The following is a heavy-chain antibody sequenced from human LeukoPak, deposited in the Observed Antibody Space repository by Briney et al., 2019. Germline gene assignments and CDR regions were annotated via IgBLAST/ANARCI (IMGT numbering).Heavy chain of an antibody. CDR1: GYTFTSYG. CDR3: ATEERYRVAVAGPGEVAFDI. J-gene: IGHJ3*02. Sequence: VASVKVSCKASGYTFTSYGISWVRQAPGQGLEWMGWISAYNGNTNYAQKFQGRVTMTEDTSTDTAYMELSSLRSEDTAVYYCATEERYRVAVAGPGEVAFDIWGQGTMVTVSS. CDR2: ISAYNGNT. D-gene: IGHD6-19*01. V-gene: IGHV1-18*01.